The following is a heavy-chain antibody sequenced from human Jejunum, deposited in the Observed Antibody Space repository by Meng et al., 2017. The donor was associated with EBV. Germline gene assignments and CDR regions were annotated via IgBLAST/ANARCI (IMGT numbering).Heavy chain of an antibody. J-gene: IGHJ4*02. CDR1: GFTFSGHA. D-gene: IGHD3-16*01. V-gene: IGHV3-30-3*01. CDR3: TREWGADY. CDR2: ISNDGNNK. Sequence: VQLVESGGGLVQPGRSLSLSCAASGFTFSGHAMQWVRQAPGKGLKWVALISNDGNNKYYADSVKGRFTISRDNSKNTLYLQMNSLRVDDTALYYCTREWGADYWGQGTLVTVSS.